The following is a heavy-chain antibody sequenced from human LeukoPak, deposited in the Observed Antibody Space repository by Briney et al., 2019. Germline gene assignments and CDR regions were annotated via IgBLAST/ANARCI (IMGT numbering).Heavy chain of an antibody. Sequence: GGSLRLSCEGSGFTFDDYGMSWVRQPPGKGLEWVSGIRNGGSTDYADSVKGRFTISRDNAKNSLSLQLNSLRVEDTAVYYCARGHYDVLAASYKWTPDYWGQGTLVTVSS. J-gene: IGHJ4*02. CDR3: ARGHYDVLAASYKWTPDY. D-gene: IGHD3-9*01. V-gene: IGHV3-20*04. CDR1: GFTFDDYG. CDR2: IRNGGST.